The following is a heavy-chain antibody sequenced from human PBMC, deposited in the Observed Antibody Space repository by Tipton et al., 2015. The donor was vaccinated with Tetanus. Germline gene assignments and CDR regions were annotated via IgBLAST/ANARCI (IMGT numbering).Heavy chain of an antibody. V-gene: IGHV1-18*01. Sequence: QLVQPGPEVKKPGASVKVSCKASGYTFTSYGISWVRQAPGQGLGWMGWISAYNGNTNYAQKLQGRVTMTTDTSTSTAYMELRSLRSDDTAVYYCARDPRNGIAAAAWFDPWGQGTLVTVSS. CDR2: ISAYNGNT. CDR1: GYTFTSYG. D-gene: IGHD6-13*01. J-gene: IGHJ5*02. CDR3: ARDPRNGIAAAAWFDP.